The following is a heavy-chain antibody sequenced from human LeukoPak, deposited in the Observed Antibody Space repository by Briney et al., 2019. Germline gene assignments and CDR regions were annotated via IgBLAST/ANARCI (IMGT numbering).Heavy chain of an antibody. CDR3: ARTPQHSYYYYNMDV. CDR2: IIPIFGTA. Sequence: SVKVSCKASGGTFITYAITWVRQAPGQGLERMGGIIPIFGTANYAQKFQDRVTNTTDASTSTVYMELTSLRSEDTAVYYCARTPQHSYYYYNMDVWGKGTTVTVAS. V-gene: IGHV1-69*05. J-gene: IGHJ6*03. CDR1: GGTFITYA. D-gene: IGHD5-18*01.